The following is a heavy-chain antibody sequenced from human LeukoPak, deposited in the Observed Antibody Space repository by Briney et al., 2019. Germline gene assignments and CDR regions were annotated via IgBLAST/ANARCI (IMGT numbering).Heavy chain of an antibody. D-gene: IGHD2-15*01. CDR1: GYSFTSYW. Sequence: GESLKISCKGSGYSFTSYWISWVRQMPGKGLEGMGRIDPSDSYTNYNPSFQGHVTISDDKSISTAYLEWSSLKASDTAMYYCARHLVVAATLSLFDWGQGTLVTVSS. J-gene: IGHJ4*02. CDR2: IDPSDSYT. CDR3: ARHLVVAATLSLFD. V-gene: IGHV5-10-1*01.